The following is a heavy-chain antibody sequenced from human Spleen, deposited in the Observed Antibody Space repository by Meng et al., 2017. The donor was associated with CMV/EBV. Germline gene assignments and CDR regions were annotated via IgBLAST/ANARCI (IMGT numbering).Heavy chain of an antibody. CDR2: CNGDESST. CDR3: ARGTYGYQMIYGPDY. D-gene: IGHD3-10*01. J-gene: IGHJ4*02. CDR1: GFTFSTYW. V-gene: IGHV3-74*01. Sequence: SGFTFSTYWMHWVRQAPGKGLVWVSRCNGDESSTTYADSVEGRFTISRDNAKNTLYLQMNGLRAEDTAVYYCARGTYGYQMIYGPDYWGQGTLVTVSS.